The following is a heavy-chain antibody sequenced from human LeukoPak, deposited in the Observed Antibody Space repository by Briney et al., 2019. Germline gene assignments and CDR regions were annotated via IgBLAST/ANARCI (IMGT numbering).Heavy chain of an antibody. CDR1: GGSISSYY. V-gene: IGHV4-59*12. Sequence: SETLSLTCTVSGGSISSYYWSWIRQPPGKGLEWIGYIYYSGSTNYNPSLKSRVTISVDTSKNQFSLKLSSVTAADTAVYYCARDGSGNSNYFDFWGQGTLVTVSS. CDR3: ARDGSGNSNYFDF. J-gene: IGHJ4*02. D-gene: IGHD3-10*01. CDR2: IYYSGST.